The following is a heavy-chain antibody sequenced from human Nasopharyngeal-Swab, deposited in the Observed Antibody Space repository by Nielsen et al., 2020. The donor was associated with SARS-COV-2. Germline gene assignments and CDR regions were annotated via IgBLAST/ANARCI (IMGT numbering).Heavy chain of an antibody. V-gene: IGHV1-18*01. D-gene: IGHD3-3*01. CDR2: ISAYNGNT. CDR3: ARDLPSAQYYDFWSGYFYYYYGMDV. Sequence: ASVQVSCKASGYTFTSYGISWLRQAPAHGLEWMGWISAYNGNTNYAQKLQGRVTMTTDTSTSTAYMELRSLRSDDTAVYYCARDLPSAQYYDFWSGYFYYYYGMDVWGQGTTVTVSS. J-gene: IGHJ6*02. CDR1: GYTFTSYG.